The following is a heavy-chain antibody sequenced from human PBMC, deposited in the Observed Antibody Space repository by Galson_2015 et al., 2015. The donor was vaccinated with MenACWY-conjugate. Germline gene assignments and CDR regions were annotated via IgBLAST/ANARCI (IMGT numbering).Heavy chain of an antibody. Sequence: SLRLSCAASGFIFSNYWMSWVRQAPGKGLEWVANIKQDGSEKYYVDSVKGRFTISRDNAKNSLYLQMNSLRTEDTAMYYCASQTWTGYFDYWGQGILVTVSS. CDR2: IKQDGSEK. CDR3: ASQTWTGYFDY. CDR1: GFIFSNYW. J-gene: IGHJ4*02. V-gene: IGHV3-7*03. D-gene: IGHD3-10*01.